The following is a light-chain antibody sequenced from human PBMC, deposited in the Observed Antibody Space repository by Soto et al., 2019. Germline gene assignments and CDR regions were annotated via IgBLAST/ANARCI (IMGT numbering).Light chain of an antibody. CDR2: DAS. V-gene: IGKV1-5*01. Sequence: DIQMTQSPSTLSASVGDRVTITCRASQSISSWLAWYQQKPGKAPKLLIYDASRLESGVPSRFSGSGSGTEFTLTISSLQPDDFATYYCQQYNSYGDVTFGQGTKVEIK. J-gene: IGKJ1*01. CDR1: QSISSW. CDR3: QQYNSYGDVT.